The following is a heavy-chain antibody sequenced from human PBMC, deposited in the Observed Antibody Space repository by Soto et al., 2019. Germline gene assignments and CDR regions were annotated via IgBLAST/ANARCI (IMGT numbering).Heavy chain of an antibody. Sequence: QVQLVQSGAEVKKPGSSVKVSCKASGGTFSSYTISWVRQAPGQGLEWMGRIIPILGIANYAQKFQGRVTITADKPTSTAYMELSSLRSEDTAVYYCAPIGGGWYFDLWGRGTLVTVSS. V-gene: IGHV1-69*02. D-gene: IGHD3-16*01. CDR3: APIGGGWYFDL. CDR2: IIPILGIA. J-gene: IGHJ2*01. CDR1: GGTFSSYT.